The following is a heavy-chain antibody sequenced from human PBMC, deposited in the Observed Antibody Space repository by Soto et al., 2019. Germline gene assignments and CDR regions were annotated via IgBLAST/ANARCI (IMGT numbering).Heavy chain of an antibody. V-gene: IGHV4-59*01. CDR1: GGSISSYY. CDR3: ARDLMGSYYSYYYCMDV. CDR2: IYYSGST. D-gene: IGHD1-26*01. J-gene: IGHJ6*02. Sequence: SETLSLTCTVSGGSISSYYWSWIRQPPGKGLEWIGYIYYSGSTNYNPSLKSRVTISVDTSKNQFSLKLSSVTAADTAVYYCARDLMGSYYSYYYCMDVWGQGTTVTVSS.